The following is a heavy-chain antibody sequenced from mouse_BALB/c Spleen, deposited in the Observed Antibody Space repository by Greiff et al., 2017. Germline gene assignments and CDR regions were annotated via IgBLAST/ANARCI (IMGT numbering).Heavy chain of an antibody. CDR2: ISSGGSYT. J-gene: IGHJ4*01. V-gene: IGHV5-9-3*01. Sequence: EVQLQESGGGLVKPGGSLKLSCAASGFTFSSYAMSWVRQTPEKRLEWVATISSGGSYTYYPDSVKGRFTISRDNAKNTLYLQMSSLRSEDTAMYYCARQGYRYDDAMDYWGQGTSVTVSS. D-gene: IGHD2-14*01. CDR3: ARQGYRYDDAMDY. CDR1: GFTFSSYA.